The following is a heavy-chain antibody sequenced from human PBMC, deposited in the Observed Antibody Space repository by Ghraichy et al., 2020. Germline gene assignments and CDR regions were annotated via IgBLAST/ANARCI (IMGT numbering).Heavy chain of an antibody. CDR3: ARDLFADTPLIADY. Sequence: ASVKVSCKTSGFSFTDYIIHWVRQAPGQSLEWMGQINAGNGNTEYSQKFQGRVTINKETSASASYLELGSLRPEDTAVYYFARDLFADTPLIADYWGQGTLVTVSS. J-gene: IGHJ4*02. CDR2: INAGNGNT. D-gene: IGHD2-15*01. V-gene: IGHV1-3*01. CDR1: GFSFTDYI.